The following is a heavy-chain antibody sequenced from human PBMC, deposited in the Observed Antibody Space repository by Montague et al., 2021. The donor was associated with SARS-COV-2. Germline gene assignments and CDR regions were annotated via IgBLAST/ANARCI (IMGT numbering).Heavy chain of an antibody. CDR3: ARQPSNWYDP. CDR2: INPGDPDT. V-gene: IGHV5-51*01. CDR1: GYNFTRYW. J-gene: IGHJ5*02. Sequence: QSGAEVKLPGESLKISCKTSGYNFTRYWIGWVRQMPGKGLEWMGIINPGDPDTKYSPSFQGQVTISADKSIGTAYLQWSSLKTSDTAMYYCARQPSNWYDPWGQGTLVTVSS.